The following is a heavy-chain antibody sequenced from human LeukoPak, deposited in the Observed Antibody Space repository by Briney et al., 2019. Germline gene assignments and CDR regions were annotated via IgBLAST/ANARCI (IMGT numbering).Heavy chain of an antibody. Sequence: SETLSLTCAVYGGSFSSYYWGWIRQPPGKGLEWIGSIYYSGSTYYNPSLKSRVTISVDTSKNQFSLKLSSVTAADTAVYYCARHGSIYDYVWGSYPQTSFDYWGQGTLVTVSS. J-gene: IGHJ4*02. D-gene: IGHD3-16*02. V-gene: IGHV4-39*01. CDR1: GGSFSSYY. CDR3: ARHGSIYDYVWGSYPQTSFDY. CDR2: IYYSGST.